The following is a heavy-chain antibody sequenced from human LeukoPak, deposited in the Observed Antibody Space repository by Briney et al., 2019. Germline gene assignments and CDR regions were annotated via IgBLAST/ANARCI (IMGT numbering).Heavy chain of an antibody. CDR3: AKGCHDFNPFYL. D-gene: IGHD2-21*02. CDR2: IKGGGGDP. CDR1: GFTFSTYA. V-gene: IGHV3-23*01. Sequence: LPGGSLRLFCAASGFTFSTYAMGWVRQAPGKGLEWVSSIKGGGGDPFYADSVDGRFTISRENSKNTLFLQLDSLRAEDTAVYYCAKGCHDFNPFYLWGQGTLVTVSS. J-gene: IGHJ4*02.